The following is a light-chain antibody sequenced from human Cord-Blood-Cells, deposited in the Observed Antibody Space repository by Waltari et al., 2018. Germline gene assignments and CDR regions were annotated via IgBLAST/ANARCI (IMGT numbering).Light chain of an antibody. Sequence: CCRASQSVSSSYLAWYQQKPGQAPRLLIYGASSRATGIPDRFSGSGSGTDFTLTISRREPEDFAVYYCQQYGSSRFGGGTKVEIK. CDR1: QSVSSSY. J-gene: IGKJ4*01. CDR3: QQYGSSR. V-gene: IGKV3-20*01. CDR2: GAS.